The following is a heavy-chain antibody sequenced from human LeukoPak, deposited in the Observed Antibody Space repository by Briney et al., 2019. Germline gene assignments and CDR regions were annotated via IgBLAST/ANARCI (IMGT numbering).Heavy chain of an antibody. CDR1: GFTFSSYA. Sequence: GGSLRLSCAASGFTFSSYAMHWVRQAPGKGLEWVAVISYDGSNKYYADSVKGRFTISRDNSKNTLYPQMNSLRAEDTAVYYCARDSAVAHYFDYWGQGTLVTVSS. CDR2: ISYDGSNK. V-gene: IGHV3-30-3*01. J-gene: IGHJ4*02. D-gene: IGHD6-19*01. CDR3: ARDSAVAHYFDY.